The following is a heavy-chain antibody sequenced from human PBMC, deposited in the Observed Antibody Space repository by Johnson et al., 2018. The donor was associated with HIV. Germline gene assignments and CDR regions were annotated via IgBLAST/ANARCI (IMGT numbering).Heavy chain of an antibody. Sequence: VQLVESGGGLVKPGGSLRLSCAASGFTVSSNYMSWVRQAPGKGLEWVSVIYSGGSTYYTDSVKGRFTISRDNTKNSLYLQMNGLRAEDTALYYCARDTVFQVGPTKNDAVDLWGQGTRVT. D-gene: IGHD1-26*01. V-gene: IGHV3-66*01. CDR2: IYSGGST. CDR1: GFTVSSNY. CDR3: ARDTVFQVGPTKNDAVDL. J-gene: IGHJ3*01.